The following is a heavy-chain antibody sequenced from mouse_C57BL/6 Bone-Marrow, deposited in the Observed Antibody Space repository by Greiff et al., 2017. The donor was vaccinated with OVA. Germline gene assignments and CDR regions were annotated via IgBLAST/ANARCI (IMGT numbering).Heavy chain of an antibody. Sequence: EVQLQESGGGLVQPGGSMKLSCVASGFTFSNYWMNWVRQSPEKGLEWVAQIRLKSDNYATHYAESVKGRFTISRDDSKSSVYLQMNNLRAEDTGIYYCTDNNSFAYWGQGTLVTVSA. V-gene: IGHV6-3*01. CDR1: GFTFSNYW. J-gene: IGHJ3*01. D-gene: IGHD1-3*01. CDR2: IRLKSDNYAT. CDR3: TDNNSFAY.